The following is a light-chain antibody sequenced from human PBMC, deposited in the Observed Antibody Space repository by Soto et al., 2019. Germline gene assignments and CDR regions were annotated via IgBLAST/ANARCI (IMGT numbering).Light chain of an antibody. CDR2: DAS. J-gene: IGKJ1*01. V-gene: IGKV3-20*01. CDR1: QSVSSY. CDR3: QQYGSSAWT. Sequence: EIVLTQSPATLSFSPGERATLSCRASQSVSSYLAWYQQKPGQAPRLLIYDASNRATGIPDRFSGSGSGTDFTLTISRLEPEDFAVYYCQQYGSSAWTFGQGTKVDIK.